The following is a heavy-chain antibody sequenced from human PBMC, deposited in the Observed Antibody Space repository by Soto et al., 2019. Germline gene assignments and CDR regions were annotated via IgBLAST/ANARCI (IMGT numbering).Heavy chain of an antibody. CDR3: ARDITVFGVVTNLGDYYGMDV. Sequence: GGFLRLSCAASGFTFSSYAMTWVRQAPGKGPEWVSGISASGGSTYYADSVKGRFTISRDKSKNTLYLQMSNLRAEDTAIYYCARDITVFGVVTNLGDYYGMDVWGQGTTVTVSS. V-gene: IGHV3-23*01. J-gene: IGHJ6*02. CDR1: GFTFSSYA. D-gene: IGHD3-3*01. CDR2: ISASGGST.